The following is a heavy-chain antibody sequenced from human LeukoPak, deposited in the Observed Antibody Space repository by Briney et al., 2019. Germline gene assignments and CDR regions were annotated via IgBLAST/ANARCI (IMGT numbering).Heavy chain of an antibody. Sequence: SETLSLTCTVSGGSISSYYWSWIRQPAGKGLEWIGRIYTSGSTDYNPSLKSRVTMSVDTSKNHFSLKLTSVTAADTAVYYCARDLRGGYGNWFDPWGQGTLVTVSS. CDR3: ARDLRGGYGNWFDP. D-gene: IGHD6-25*01. CDR2: IYTSGST. CDR1: GGSISSYY. J-gene: IGHJ5*02. V-gene: IGHV4-4*07.